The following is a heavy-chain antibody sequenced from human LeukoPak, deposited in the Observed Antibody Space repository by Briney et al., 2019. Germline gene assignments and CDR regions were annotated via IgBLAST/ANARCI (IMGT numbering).Heavy chain of an antibody. D-gene: IGHD3-22*01. CDR1: GFTFSSHW. CDR2: INWNGGST. V-gene: IGHV3-20*01. CDR3: ARTSGYDIGAFDI. Sequence: GGSLRLSCAASGFTFSSHWMHWVRQAPGKGLVWVSGINWNGGSTGYADSVKGRFTISRDNAKNSLYLQMNSLRAEDTALYHCARTSGYDIGAFDIWGQGTMVTVSS. J-gene: IGHJ3*02.